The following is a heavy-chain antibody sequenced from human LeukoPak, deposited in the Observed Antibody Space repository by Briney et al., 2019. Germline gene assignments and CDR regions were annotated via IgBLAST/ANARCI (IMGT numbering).Heavy chain of an antibody. CDR2: INQRGST. CDR1: SGSFSGYF. Sequence: SETLSLTCAVYSGSFSGYFWTYVRQPPGMGVEWVAEINQRGSTNYNPSLKSRVTMSVDTSKNQFSLRLSSVTAADTAVYYCARGSIYYGDSSVYFDYWAQGTLVTVPS. D-gene: IGHD3-22*01. J-gene: IGHJ4*02. CDR3: ARGSIYYGDSSVYFDY. V-gene: IGHV4-34*01.